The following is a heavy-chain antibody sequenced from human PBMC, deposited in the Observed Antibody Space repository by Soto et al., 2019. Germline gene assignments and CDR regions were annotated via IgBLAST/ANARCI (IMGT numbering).Heavy chain of an antibody. J-gene: IGHJ6*04. CDR2: IYHSGST. Sequence: QLQLQESGSGLVKPSQTLSLTCAASGGPISSGGYSWTWIRQPPGKGLEWIGYIYHSGSTYYTPPLKSRVTISVDRSKNQFSRKLSSVPAADTAVYYCARVPDVWGKGTTVTVSS. V-gene: IGHV4-30-2*01. CDR3: ARVPDV. CDR1: GGPISSGGYS.